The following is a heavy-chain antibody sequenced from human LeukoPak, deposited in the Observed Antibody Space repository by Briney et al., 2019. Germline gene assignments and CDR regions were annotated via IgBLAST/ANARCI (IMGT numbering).Heavy chain of an antibody. Sequence: SETLSLTCTVSGGSISSYYWSWIRQPAGKGLEWIGRIYTSGSTNYNPSLKRRVTMSVDTSKNQFSLKLSSVTAADTAVYYCARDQTSSRAAQPVPYYYMDVWGKGTTVTVSS. J-gene: IGHJ6*03. CDR1: GGSISSYY. CDR3: ARDQTSSRAAQPVPYYYMDV. V-gene: IGHV4-4*07. D-gene: IGHD6-6*01. CDR2: IYTSGST.